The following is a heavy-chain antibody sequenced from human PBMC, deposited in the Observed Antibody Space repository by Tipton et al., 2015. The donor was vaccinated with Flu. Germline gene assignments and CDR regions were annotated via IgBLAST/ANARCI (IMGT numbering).Heavy chain of an antibody. D-gene: IGHD6-13*01. Sequence: TLSLTCAVYGGSFSGYYWSWIRQPPGKGLEWIGEINHSGSTNYNPSLKSRVTISVDTSKNQFSLKLSSVTAADTAVYYCARHFRGSLVFDYWGQGTLVTVSS. J-gene: IGHJ4*02. V-gene: IGHV4-34*01. CDR2: INHSGST. CDR3: ARHFRGSLVFDY. CDR1: GGSFSGYY.